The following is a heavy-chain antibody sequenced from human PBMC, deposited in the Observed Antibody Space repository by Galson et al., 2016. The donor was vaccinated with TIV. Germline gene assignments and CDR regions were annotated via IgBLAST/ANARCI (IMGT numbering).Heavy chain of an antibody. Sequence: ETLSLTCTVSNGSINTYYWSWIRQPPGKGLEWIGYIYYSGTTNYNPSLKSRATISVDTSKNQFSLKLSSVTAADTAVYYCGGAAPGTVDIWGQGTMVIVSS. CDR3: GGAAPGTVDI. D-gene: IGHD2-8*02. CDR2: IYYSGTT. J-gene: IGHJ3*02. CDR1: NGSINTYY. V-gene: IGHV4-59*08.